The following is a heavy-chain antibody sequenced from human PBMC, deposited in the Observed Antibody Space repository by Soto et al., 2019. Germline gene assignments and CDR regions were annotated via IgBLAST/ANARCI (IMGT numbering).Heavy chain of an antibody. Sequence: SQTLSLTCAISGDSVSSNSAAWNWIRQSPSRGLEWLGRTYYRSKWYNDYAVSVKSRITINPDTSKNQFSLQLSSVTPEDTAVYYCARYPYYDILTGYFTSYYYYYMDVWGKGTTVTVSS. CDR3: ARYPYYDILTGYFTSYYYYYMDV. J-gene: IGHJ6*03. D-gene: IGHD3-9*01. V-gene: IGHV6-1*01. CDR2: TYYRSKWYN. CDR1: GDSVSSNSAA.